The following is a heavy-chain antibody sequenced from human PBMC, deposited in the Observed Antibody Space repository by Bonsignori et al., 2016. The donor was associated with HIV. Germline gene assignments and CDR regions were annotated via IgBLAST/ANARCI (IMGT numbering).Heavy chain of an antibody. J-gene: IGHJ3*02. CDR3: ARGPLTGATFDI. CDR2: IIPIFGTA. V-gene: IGHV1-69*01. Sequence: WVRQAPGQGLEWMGGIIPIFGTANYAQKFQGRVTITADESTSTAYMELSSLRSEDTAVYYCARGPLTGATFDIWGQGDNGHRLL. D-gene: IGHD7-27*01.